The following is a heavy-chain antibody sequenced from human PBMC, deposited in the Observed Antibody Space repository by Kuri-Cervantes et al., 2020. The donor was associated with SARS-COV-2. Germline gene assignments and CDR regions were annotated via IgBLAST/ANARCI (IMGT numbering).Heavy chain of an antibody. J-gene: IGHJ4*02. D-gene: IGHD4-17*01. V-gene: IGHV3-30*04. CDR1: GFTFNNYA. CDR3: ARAASAYGSGGFDY. CDR2: MSYDGNNK. Sequence: GESLKISCAASGFTFNNYAIHWVRQAPGKGLEWAAVMSYDGNNKYYATSVKGRFTISRETSKSTLYLQMNSLRAEDTAVYHCARAASAYGSGGFDYWGQGTLVTVSS.